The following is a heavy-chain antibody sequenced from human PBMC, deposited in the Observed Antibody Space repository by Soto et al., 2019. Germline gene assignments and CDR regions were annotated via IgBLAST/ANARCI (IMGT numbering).Heavy chain of an antibody. D-gene: IGHD4-17*01. J-gene: IGHJ4*02. Sequence: QVQLVQSGAEVRKPGSSVKVSCKASGGTFTNYTLSWVRQAPGQGLEWMGRIIPILDIANYALKFQGRVTISADKSTSTVYMELSSLRSEDTAVYYCARVGRNGAYWYYFDYWGQGTLVIVSS. CDR1: GGTFTNYT. CDR3: ARVGRNGAYWYYFDY. CDR2: IIPILDIA. V-gene: IGHV1-69*02.